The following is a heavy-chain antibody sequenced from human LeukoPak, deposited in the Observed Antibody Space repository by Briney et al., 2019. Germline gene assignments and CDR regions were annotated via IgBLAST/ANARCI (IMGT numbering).Heavy chain of an antibody. D-gene: IGHD3-10*01. CDR3: AKVPRFRPKIEYYFDY. Sequence: PGGSLRLSCAASGFTFSSYWMSWVRQAPGKGLEWVANIKQDGSEKYYVDSVKGRFTISRDNSKNTLYLQMNSLRAEDTAVYYCAKVPRFRPKIEYYFDYWGQGTLVTVSS. CDR2: IKQDGSEK. J-gene: IGHJ4*02. V-gene: IGHV3-7*03. CDR1: GFTFSSYW.